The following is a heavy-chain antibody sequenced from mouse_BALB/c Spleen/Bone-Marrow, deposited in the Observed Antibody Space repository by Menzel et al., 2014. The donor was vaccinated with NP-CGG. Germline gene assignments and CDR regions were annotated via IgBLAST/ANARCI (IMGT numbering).Heavy chain of an antibody. J-gene: IGHJ4*01. D-gene: IGHD2-10*02. V-gene: IGHV2-6-4*01. Sequence: VKVEESGPGLVAPSQSLSITCTVSGFSLSRYSVHWVRQPPGKGLEWLGVIWGGGSTDYNSALKSRLSISKDNSKSQVFLKMNSLQTDDTAMYYCATYGNYVGYAMDYWGQGTSVTVSS. CDR3: ATYGNYVGYAMDY. CDR2: IWGGGST. CDR1: GFSLSRYS.